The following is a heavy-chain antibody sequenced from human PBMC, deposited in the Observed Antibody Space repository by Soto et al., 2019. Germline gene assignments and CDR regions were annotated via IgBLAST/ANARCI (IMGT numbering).Heavy chain of an antibody. CDR2: ISGSGGST. D-gene: IGHD6-13*01. CDR3: AKSAAAGPRRWFDP. J-gene: IGHJ5*02. V-gene: IGHV3-23*01. CDR1: GFTFSSYA. Sequence: QRLSCAASGFTFSSYAMSWVRQAPGKGLEWVSAISGSGGSTYYADSVKGRFTISRDNSKNTLYLQMNSLRAEDTAVYYCAKSAAAGPRRWFDPWGQGTLVTVSS.